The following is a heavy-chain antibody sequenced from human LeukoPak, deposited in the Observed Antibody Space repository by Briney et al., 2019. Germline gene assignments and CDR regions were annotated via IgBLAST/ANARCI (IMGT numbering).Heavy chain of an antibody. CDR1: GYTFTSYY. CDR2: INPSGGST. D-gene: IGHD3-10*01. CDR3: ARDDGYGSGSKRRWFDP. J-gene: IGHJ5*02. Sequence: GASVKVSCKASGYTFTSYYMHWVRQAPGQGLEWMGIINPSGGSTSYAQKFQGRVTMTRDMSTSTVYMELSSLRSEDTAVYYCARDDGYGSGSKRRWFDPWGQGTLVTVSS. V-gene: IGHV1-46*01.